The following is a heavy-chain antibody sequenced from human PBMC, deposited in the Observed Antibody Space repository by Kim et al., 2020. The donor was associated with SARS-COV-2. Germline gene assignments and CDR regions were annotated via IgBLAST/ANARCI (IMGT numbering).Heavy chain of an antibody. Sequence: SETLSLTCAVYGGSFSGYYWSWIRQPPGKGLEWIGEINHSGSTNYNPSLKSRVTISVDTSKNQFSLKLSSVTAADTAVYYCARADRRSEPRWFDPWGQGTLVTVSS. CDR2: INHSGST. J-gene: IGHJ5*02. CDR3: ARADRRSEPRWFDP. D-gene: IGHD3-3*01. CDR1: GGSFSGYY. V-gene: IGHV4-34*01.